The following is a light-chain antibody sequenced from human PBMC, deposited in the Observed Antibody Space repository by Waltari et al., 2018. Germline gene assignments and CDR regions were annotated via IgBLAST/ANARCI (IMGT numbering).Light chain of an antibody. CDR2: GVS. J-gene: IGKJ4*01. V-gene: IGKV3-15*01. CDR3: QQYHDWPPVT. CDR1: QSVSSN. Sequence: TVMTQSPVALSVSPGERVTLSCRASQSVSSNLAWYQQKPGQAPRLLIYGVSTSSTGIPARFSGSGSVTEFTLTISSLQSEDFAVYYCQQYHDWPPVTFGGGTKVEIK.